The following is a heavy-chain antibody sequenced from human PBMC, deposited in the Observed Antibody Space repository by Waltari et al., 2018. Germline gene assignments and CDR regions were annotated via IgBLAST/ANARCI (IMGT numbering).Heavy chain of an antibody. J-gene: IGHJ3*01. CDR1: GFTFTGYT. D-gene: IGHD3-22*01. V-gene: IGHV3-21*02. Sequence: EVQLVESGGGLVKPGGSLRLSCAASGFTFTGYTMNWVRQAPGKGLEWVSSINGASNYIYYADSVKGRFTISRDNAKNSLYLQMNSLRAEDTALYFCASVARMGTMIDSFDVWGQGTRVTVSS. CDR2: INGASNYI. CDR3: ASVARMGTMIDSFDV.